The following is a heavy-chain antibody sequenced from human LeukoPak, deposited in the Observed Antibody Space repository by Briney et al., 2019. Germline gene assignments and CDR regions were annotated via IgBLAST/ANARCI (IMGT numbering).Heavy chain of an antibody. CDR1: GFTFSNYW. D-gene: IGHD1-26*01. CDR3: AKGRYSGSYWPFDY. V-gene: IGHV3-23*01. Sequence: GGSLRLSCAASGFTFSNYWMHWVRQAPGKGLEWVSAISGSGGSTYYADSVKGRFTISRDNSKNTLYLQMNSLRAEDTAVYYCAKGRYSGSYWPFDYWGQGTLVTVSS. J-gene: IGHJ4*02. CDR2: ISGSGGST.